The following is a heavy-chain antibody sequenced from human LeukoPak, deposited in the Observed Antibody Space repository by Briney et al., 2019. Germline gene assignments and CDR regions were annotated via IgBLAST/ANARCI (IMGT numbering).Heavy chain of an antibody. Sequence: PSGTLSLTCTVSGGSISSYYWSWIRQPPGKGLEWIGYIYYSGSTNYNPSLKSRVTISVDTSKNQFSLKLSSVTAADTAVYYCATRSPYCTNGVCYNGYYGMDVWGQGTTVTVSS. CDR1: GGSISSYY. D-gene: IGHD2-8*01. V-gene: IGHV4-59*08. CDR3: ATRSPYCTNGVCYNGYYGMDV. CDR2: IYYSGST. J-gene: IGHJ6*02.